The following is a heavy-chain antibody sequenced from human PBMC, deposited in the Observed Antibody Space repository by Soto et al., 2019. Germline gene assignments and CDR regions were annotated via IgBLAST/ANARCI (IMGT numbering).Heavy chain of an antibody. CDR3: AKNTIAVAGTRFYYYGMEV. D-gene: IGHD6-19*01. CDR2: ISGSGGST. Sequence: PGGSLRLSCAASGFTLSSYAMSLVRQAPGKGLEWVSSISGSGGSTYYADSVKDRFTISRDNSKNTLYRQRNSLRAEDTAVYYCAKNTIAVAGTRFYYYGMEVWGQGTTVTVSS. J-gene: IGHJ6*02. CDR1: GFTLSSYA. V-gene: IGHV3-23*01.